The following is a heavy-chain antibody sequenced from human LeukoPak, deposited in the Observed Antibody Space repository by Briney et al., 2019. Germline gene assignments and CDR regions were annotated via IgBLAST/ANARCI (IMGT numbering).Heavy chain of an antibody. J-gene: IGHJ4*02. CDR2: INHSGST. Sequence: PSETLSLTCAVYGGSFSGYYWSWIRQPPGKGLEWIGEINHSGSTNYSPSLQSRVTISVDTSKNQFSLRLTSVTAADTAVYYCARRFSSALYFDYWGQGTLVTVSS. V-gene: IGHV4-34*01. CDR1: GGSFSGYY. CDR3: ARRFSSALYFDY. D-gene: IGHD3-22*01.